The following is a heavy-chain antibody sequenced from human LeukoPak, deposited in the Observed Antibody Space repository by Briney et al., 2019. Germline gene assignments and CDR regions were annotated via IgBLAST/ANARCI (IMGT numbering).Heavy chain of an antibody. J-gene: IGHJ6*02. CDR2: IKQDGSEK. V-gene: IGHV3-7*01. D-gene: IGHD4-17*01. CDR3: ARGEVDDYGVYYYYYGMDV. CDR1: GFTFSSYW. Sequence: GGSLRLSCAASGFTFSSYWMSCVRQAPGKGLEWVAKIKQDGSEKYYVDSVKGRFTISRDNAKNSLYLQMNSLRAEDTAVYYCARGEVDDYGVYYYYYGMDVWGQGTTVTVSS.